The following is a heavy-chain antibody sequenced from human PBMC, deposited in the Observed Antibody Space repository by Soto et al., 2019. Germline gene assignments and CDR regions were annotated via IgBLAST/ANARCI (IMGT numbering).Heavy chain of an antibody. J-gene: IGHJ6*02. CDR2: INHSGST. CDR1: GGSFSGYY. Sequence: SETLSLTCAVYGGSFSGYYWSWIRQPPGKGLEWIGEINHSGSTNYNPSLKGRVTISVDTSKNQFSLKLSSVTAADTAVYYCARTLWFGELYYGMDVWGQGTTVTVSS. D-gene: IGHD3-10*01. CDR3: ARTLWFGELYYGMDV. V-gene: IGHV4-34*01.